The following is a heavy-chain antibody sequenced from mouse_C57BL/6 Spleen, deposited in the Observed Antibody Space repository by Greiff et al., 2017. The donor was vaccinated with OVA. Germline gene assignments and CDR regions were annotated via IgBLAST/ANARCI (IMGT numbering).Heavy chain of an antibody. V-gene: IGHV1-59*01. D-gene: IGHD1-1*01. CDR3: ARYYYGSSVYYAMDY. CDR1: GYTFTSYW. J-gene: IGHJ4*01. CDR2: IDPSDSST. Sequence: QVQLQQPGAELVRPGTSVKLSCKASGYTFTSYWMHWVKQRPGQGLEWIGVIDPSDSSTNYNQKFKGKATLTVDTSSSTAYMQLSSLTSEDSAVYYCARYYYGSSVYYAMDYWGQGTSVTVAS.